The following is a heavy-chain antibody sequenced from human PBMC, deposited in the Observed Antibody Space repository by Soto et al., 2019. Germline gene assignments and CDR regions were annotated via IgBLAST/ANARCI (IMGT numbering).Heavy chain of an antibody. J-gene: IGHJ5*02. CDR3: AKDPNPYYDFWSGYFHGGNWFDP. V-gene: IGHV3-23*01. Sequence: GGSLRLSCAASGFTLRNYGMSWVRQAPGKGPEWVSAISGSDDSTYYADSVKGRFTISRDNSKNTLYLQMNSLSAEDTAIYYCAKDPNPYYDFWSGYFHGGNWFDPCGQGTLGTVSS. D-gene: IGHD3-3*01. CDR1: GFTLRNYG. CDR2: ISGSDDST.